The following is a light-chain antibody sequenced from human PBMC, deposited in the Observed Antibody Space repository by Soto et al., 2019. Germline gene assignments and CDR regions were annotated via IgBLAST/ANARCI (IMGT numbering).Light chain of an antibody. Sequence: QSVLTQPPSASGTPGQRVTISCSGSSSNIGSNTVNWYQQLPGTAPKLLIYNNHQRPSGVPDRFSGSKSGTSASLAISGLQSEDEADYYGAAWDASLNVHVAFGGGTKVTVL. CDR2: NNH. J-gene: IGLJ2*01. V-gene: IGLV1-44*01. CDR1: SSNIGSNT. CDR3: AAWDASLNVHVA.